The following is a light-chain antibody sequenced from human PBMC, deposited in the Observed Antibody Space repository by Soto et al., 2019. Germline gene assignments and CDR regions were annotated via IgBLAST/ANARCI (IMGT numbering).Light chain of an antibody. Sequence: YELPQPSSVSVSPGQTTSITFSGDVLGKKYARWLQQKPGQAPLLVIYKDTELPSGIPERFSGFSSGATVTLTISGAQVEDDADYYCYSASDNLVVFGRGTKVTVL. CDR3: YSASDNLVV. CDR1: VLGKKY. J-gene: IGLJ2*01. V-gene: IGLV3-27*01. CDR2: KDT.